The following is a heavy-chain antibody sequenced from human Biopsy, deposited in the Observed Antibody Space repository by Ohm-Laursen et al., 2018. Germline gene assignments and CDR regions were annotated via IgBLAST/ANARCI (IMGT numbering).Heavy chain of an antibody. CDR1: GYSVTNDYY. CDR3: ARVAGDYAYYYGMDV. CDR2: IYYDGIT. J-gene: IGHJ6*02. V-gene: IGHV4-38-2*01. D-gene: IGHD4-17*01. Sequence: SETLSLTCAVSGYSVTNDYYWGWIRQPPGKGLEWIGNIYYDGITYYNPSLKSRVAMSVDTSKNQFSLRLTSVTAADTAVYYCARVAGDYAYYYGMDVWDQGTTVIVSS.